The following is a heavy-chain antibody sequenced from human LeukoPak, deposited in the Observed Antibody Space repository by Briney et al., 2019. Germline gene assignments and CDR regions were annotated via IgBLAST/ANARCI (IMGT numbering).Heavy chain of an antibody. CDR1: GFSFSGYA. V-gene: IGHV3-23*01. J-gene: IGHJ4*02. D-gene: IGHD2-2*02. CDR3: AKGSRGYTNYYFDY. CDR2: ISGSGAST. Sequence: PGGSLRVSCASPGFSFSGYAMISVRQAPGKGLELVSTISGSGASTFSADSVRGRFITSKDIPSNIVYHQMNSLRAEDTTVYYCAKGSRGYTNYYFDYWGQGTLVTVSS.